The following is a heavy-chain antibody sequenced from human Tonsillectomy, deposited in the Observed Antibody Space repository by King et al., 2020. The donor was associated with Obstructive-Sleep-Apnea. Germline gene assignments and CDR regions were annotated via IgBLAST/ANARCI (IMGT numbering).Heavy chain of an antibody. J-gene: IGHJ4*02. D-gene: IGHD2-21*02. CDR1: GFTLSSHS. V-gene: IGHV3-30*04. CDR3: ARGGGRGGDCYEA. CDR2: ITYDGSTK. Sequence: QVQLVESGGDVVQPGGSLRLSCAASGFTLSSHSMHWVRQAPGKGLERVADITYDGSTKFYAESVRGRFTISRDDSKTTLYVEMNNLREEDTAIYYCARGGGRGGDCYEAWGQGTQVIVSS.